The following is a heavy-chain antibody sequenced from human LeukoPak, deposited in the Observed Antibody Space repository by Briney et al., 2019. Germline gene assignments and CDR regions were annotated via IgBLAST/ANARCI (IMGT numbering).Heavy chain of an antibody. D-gene: IGHD3-16*01. J-gene: IGHJ4*02. CDR1: GGTFSSYA. CDR2: IIPIFGTA. Sequence: SVKVSCKASGGTFSSYAISWVRQAPGQGLEWMGGIIPIFGTANYAQKFQGRVTITADESTSTAYMELSSLRSEDTAVYYCARDWGDGSPGAFDYWGQGTLVTVSS. CDR3: ARDWGDGSPGAFDY. V-gene: IGHV1-69*13.